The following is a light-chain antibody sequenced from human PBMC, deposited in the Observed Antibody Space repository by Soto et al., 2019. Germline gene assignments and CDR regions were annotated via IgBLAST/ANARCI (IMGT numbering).Light chain of an antibody. V-gene: IGKV3-11*01. CDR1: QSVGSS. J-gene: IGKJ4*01. Sequence: EIVLTQSPATLSLSPGERATLSCRASQSVGSSLAWYQQKPGQAPRLLIFDASNRATGIPARFIGSGSGTDFTLTSRSLEPEDFAVYYWQQRSDWPPLTFGGGTKVESK. CDR2: DAS. CDR3: QQRSDWPPLT.